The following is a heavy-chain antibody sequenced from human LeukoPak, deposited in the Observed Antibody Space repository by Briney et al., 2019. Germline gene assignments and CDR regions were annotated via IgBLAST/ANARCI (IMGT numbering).Heavy chain of an antibody. CDR2: ISAYNGNT. CDR1: GGTFSSYA. CDR3: ARPIVVVVAAGDYFDY. V-gene: IGHV1-18*01. Sequence: ASVKVSCKASGGTFSSYAISWVRQAPGQGLEWMGWISAYNGNTNYAQKLQGRVTMTTDTSTSTAYMELRSLRSDDTAVYYCARPIVVVVAAGDYFDYWGQGTLVTVSS. J-gene: IGHJ4*02. D-gene: IGHD2-15*01.